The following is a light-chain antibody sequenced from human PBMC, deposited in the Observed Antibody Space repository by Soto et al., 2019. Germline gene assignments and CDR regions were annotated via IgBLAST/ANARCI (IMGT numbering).Light chain of an antibody. J-gene: IGLJ1*01. CDR1: RNDIGTYNL. V-gene: IGLV1-51*01. CDR3: GSWDSSLSAYV. Sequence: QSALTQPASVSESPGQSISISCGGGRNDIGTYNLVSWYQQHPGKAPKLLIYDDDKRPSGIPDRFSGSKSGTSATLGITGFQTGDEADYYCGSWDSSLSAYVFATGTKVTVL. CDR2: DDD.